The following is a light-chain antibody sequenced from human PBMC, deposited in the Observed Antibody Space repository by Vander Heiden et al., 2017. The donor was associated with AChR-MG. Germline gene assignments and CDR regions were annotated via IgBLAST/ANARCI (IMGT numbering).Light chain of an antibody. CDR2: GAS. CDR1: QSVSSSY. V-gene: IGKV3-20*01. CDR3: QQYGSSPTWT. Sequence: ELVLPQSPGTLSLSPGERATLSCRASQSVSSSYLAWYQQKPGQAPRLLIYGASSRATGIPDRFSGSGSGTDFTLTISRLEPEDFAVYYCQQYGSSPTWTFGQGTEVEIK. J-gene: IGKJ1*01.